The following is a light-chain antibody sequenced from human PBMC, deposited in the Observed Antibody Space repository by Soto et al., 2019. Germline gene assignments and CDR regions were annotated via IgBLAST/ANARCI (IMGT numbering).Light chain of an antibody. J-gene: IGLJ3*02. Sequence: QAVVTQEPSLTVSPGGTVTLTCASSTGAVTSDYYPNWFQQKPGQAPRALICRTNNRHSWTPARFSGSLLGGEAALTLSGAQPEDEADYYCLLFCGGVWVFGGGTKLTVL. CDR2: RTN. V-gene: IGLV7-43*01. CDR3: LLFCGGVWV. CDR1: TGAVTSDYY.